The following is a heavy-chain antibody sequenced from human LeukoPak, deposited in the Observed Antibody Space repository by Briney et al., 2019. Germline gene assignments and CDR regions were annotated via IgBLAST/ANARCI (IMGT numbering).Heavy chain of an antibody. J-gene: IGHJ5*02. Sequence: ASVKVSCKASGYTFTGYYMHWVRQAPGQGLEWIGWINPNSGGTNYAQKFQGRVTMTRDTSISTAYMELSRLRSDDTAVYYCARGGVVVVPAAYNWFDPWGQGTLVTVSS. CDR1: GYTFTGYY. V-gene: IGHV1-2*02. CDR2: INPNSGGT. CDR3: ARGGVVVVPAAYNWFDP. D-gene: IGHD2-2*01.